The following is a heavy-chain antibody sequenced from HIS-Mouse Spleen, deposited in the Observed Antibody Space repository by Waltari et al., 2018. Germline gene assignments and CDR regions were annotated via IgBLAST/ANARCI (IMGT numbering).Heavy chain of an antibody. D-gene: IGHD1-26*01. J-gene: IGHJ4*02. CDR2: INHSGST. CDR3: ARVLNSGSYFDY. Sequence: QVQLQQWGAGLLKPSETLSLTCAVYGGSFSGYYWSWIRQPPGKGLEWIGEINHSGSTNSNPSLQSLVTISVDTSKNQFSLKLSSVTAADTAVYYCARVLNSGSYFDYWGQGTLVTVSS. V-gene: IGHV4-34*01. CDR1: GGSFSGYY.